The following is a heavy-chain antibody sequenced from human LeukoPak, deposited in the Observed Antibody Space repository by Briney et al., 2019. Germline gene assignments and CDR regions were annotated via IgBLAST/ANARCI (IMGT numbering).Heavy chain of an antibody. CDR3: AKTFWSGPYYYYMDV. V-gene: IGHV3-30*18. Sequence: GSLRLSCAASGFTFSSYSMNWVRQAPGKGLEWVAVISYDGSNKYYADSVKGRFTISRDNSKDTLYLQMNSLRAEDTAVYYCAKTFWSGPYYYYMDVWGKGTTVTVSS. J-gene: IGHJ6*03. CDR1: GFTFSSYS. D-gene: IGHD3-3*01. CDR2: ISYDGSNK.